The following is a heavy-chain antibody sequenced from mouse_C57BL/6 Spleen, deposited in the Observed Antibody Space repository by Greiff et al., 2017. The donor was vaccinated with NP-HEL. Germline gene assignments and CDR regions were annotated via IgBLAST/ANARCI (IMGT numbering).Heavy chain of an antibody. CDR2: IHPSDSDT. J-gene: IGHJ2*01. D-gene: IGHD1-1*01. CDR1: GYTFTSYW. CDR3: AMGSLNYYGSSYPDY. V-gene: IGHV1-74*01. Sequence: QVQLQQPGAELVKPGASVKVSCKASGYTFTSYWMHWVKQRPGQGLEWIGRIHPSDSDTNYNQKFKGKATLTVDKSSSTAYMQLSSLTSEDSAVDYCAMGSLNYYGSSYPDYWGKGTALTVSS.